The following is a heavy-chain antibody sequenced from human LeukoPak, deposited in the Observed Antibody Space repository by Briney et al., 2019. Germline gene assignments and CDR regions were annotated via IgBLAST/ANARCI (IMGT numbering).Heavy chain of an antibody. J-gene: IGHJ1*01. CDR1: NYTFTSYG. V-gene: IGHV1-18*01. D-gene: IGHD6-19*01. CDR3: ARARQWLGYFQH. Sequence: GASVKVSCKASNYTFTSYGISWVRQAPGQGLEWMAWINAYNGDTNYAQKFQGRVTLTTDTSTSTAYMELRSLRSDDTAVYYCARARQWLGYFQHWGQGTLVTVSS. CDR2: INAYNGDT.